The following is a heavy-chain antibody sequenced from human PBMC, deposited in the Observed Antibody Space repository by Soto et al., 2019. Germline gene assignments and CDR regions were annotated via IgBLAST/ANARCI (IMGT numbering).Heavy chain of an antibody. V-gene: IGHV4-34*01. CDR1: GGSFSGYY. CDR2: INHSGST. J-gene: IGHJ3*02. CDR3: ARGGSWIQLWLLNRNAFHI. D-gene: IGHD5-18*01. Sequence: NPSETLSLTCAVYGGSFSGYYWSWIRQPPGKGLEWIGEINHSGSTNYNPSLKSRVTISVDTSKNQFSLKLSSVTAADTAVYYCARGGSWIQLWLLNRNAFHIWGQGTMVTVSS.